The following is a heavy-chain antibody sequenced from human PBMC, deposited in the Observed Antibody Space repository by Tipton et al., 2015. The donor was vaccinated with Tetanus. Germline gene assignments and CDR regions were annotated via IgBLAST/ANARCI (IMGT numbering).Heavy chain of an antibody. V-gene: IGHV4-59*01. CDR2: IYYSGST. D-gene: IGHD2-15*01. CDR3: ARGGLGEVGY. J-gene: IGHJ4*02. CDR1: GGSISSYY. Sequence: TLSLTCTVSGGSISSYYWSWIRQPPGKGLEWIGYIYYSGSTNYNPFLKSRVTISVDTSKNQFSLKLGSVTAADTAVYYCARGGLGEVGYWGQGTLVTVSS.